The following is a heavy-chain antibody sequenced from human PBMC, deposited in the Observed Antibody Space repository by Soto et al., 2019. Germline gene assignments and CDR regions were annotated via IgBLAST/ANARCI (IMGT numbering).Heavy chain of an antibody. Sequence: QVQLQESGPGLVKPSQTLSLTCNVSGGSISSGDYHWGWIRQSPGKGLEWIAYIYYSGGTYYNPSLESRVTISLDTAKNQCSLNLSSVPAADTAVYYCARGTWSGYTRYFFDFWGQGTLVTVSS. CDR3: ARGTWSGYTRYFFDF. V-gene: IGHV4-30-4*01. CDR1: GGSISSGDYH. CDR2: IYYSGGT. J-gene: IGHJ4*02. D-gene: IGHD3-3*01.